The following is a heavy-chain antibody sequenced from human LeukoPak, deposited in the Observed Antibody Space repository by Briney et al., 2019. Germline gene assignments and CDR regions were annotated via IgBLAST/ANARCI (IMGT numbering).Heavy chain of an antibody. J-gene: IGHJ4*02. CDR1: GGSISTTNW. CDR3: AREGGPYRPLDY. V-gene: IGHV4-4*02. CDR2: VHLSGRT. Sequence: SEALSLTCGVSGGSISTTNWWTWVRQPPGEGLEWIGEVHLSGRTHYNPSLESRVTMSVDMSENHISLRLTSVTAADTAVYYCAREGGPYRPLDYSGQGTLVTVSS.